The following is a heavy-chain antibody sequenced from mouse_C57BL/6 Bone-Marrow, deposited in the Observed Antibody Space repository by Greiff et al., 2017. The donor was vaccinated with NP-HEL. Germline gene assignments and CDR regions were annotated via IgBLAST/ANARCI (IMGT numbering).Heavy chain of an antibody. V-gene: IGHV5-17*01. CDR1: GFTFSDYG. Sequence: EVQLVESGGGLVKPGGSLKLSCAASGFTFSDYGMHWVRQAPEKGLEWVAYISSGSSTIYYADTVKGRFTISRDNAKNTLFLQRTSLWSEDTAMYYCARNDYDPAWFAYWGQGTLVTVSA. J-gene: IGHJ3*01. CDR2: ISSGSSTI. CDR3: ARNDYDPAWFAY. D-gene: IGHD2-4*01.